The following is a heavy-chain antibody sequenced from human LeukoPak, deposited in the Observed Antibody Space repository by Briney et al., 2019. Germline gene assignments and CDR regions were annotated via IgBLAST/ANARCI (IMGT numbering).Heavy chain of an antibody. V-gene: IGHV3-21*01. J-gene: IGHJ6*03. CDR2: ISSSSSYI. D-gene: IGHD2-2*01. CDR3: AREGLYQLLWGRYYYYMDV. CDR1: GFTFSSYS. Sequence: PGGSLRLSCAASGFTFSSYSTNWVRQAPGKGLECVSSISSSSSYIYYADSVKGRFTISRDNAKKSLYLQMNSLRAEDTAVYYWAREGLYQLLWGRYYYYMDVWGKGTTFTVS.